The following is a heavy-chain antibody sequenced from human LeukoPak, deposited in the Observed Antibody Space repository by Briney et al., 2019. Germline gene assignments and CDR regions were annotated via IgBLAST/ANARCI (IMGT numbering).Heavy chain of an antibody. CDR2: IYYSRSN. Sequence: PSETLSLTCTVSGDSISGYYWSWIRQPPGKGLEWIGYIYYSRSNNYNPSLKSRVTISVDTSKNQFSLKLSSVTAADTAVYYCARGTPYNWNAYYYYMDVWAKGTTVTVSS. J-gene: IGHJ6*03. V-gene: IGHV4-59*01. CDR3: ARGTPYNWNAYYYYMDV. CDR1: GDSISGYY. D-gene: IGHD1-20*01.